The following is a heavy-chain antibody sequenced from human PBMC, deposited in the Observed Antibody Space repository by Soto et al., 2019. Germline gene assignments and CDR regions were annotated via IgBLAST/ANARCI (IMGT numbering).Heavy chain of an antibody. J-gene: IGHJ4*02. Sequence: QVQLVQSGAEVKKPGSSVKVSCKASGGTFSSYAISWVRQAPGPGLEWMGGIIPIVGTANYAQKFQGRVTITADKSTSTADMERSSLRSEDTAVYYCERVGGENSGSYPFDYWGQGTLVTVSS. CDR2: IIPIVGTA. V-gene: IGHV1-69*06. CDR1: GGTFSSYA. CDR3: ERVGGENSGSYPFDY. D-gene: IGHD1-26*01.